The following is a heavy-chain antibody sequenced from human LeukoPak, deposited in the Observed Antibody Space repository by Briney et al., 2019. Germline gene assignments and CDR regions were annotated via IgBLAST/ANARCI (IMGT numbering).Heavy chain of an antibody. D-gene: IGHD2-2*01. CDR1: GYTFTSYG. V-gene: IGHV1-18*01. CDR2: ISAYNGNT. J-gene: IGHJ4*02. Sequence: GASVKVSCKASGYTFTSYGISWVRQAPGQGLEWMGWISAYNGNTNCAQKLQGRVTMTTDTSTSTAYMELRSLRSDDTAVYYCARGAASVVPAAMGIGDYWGQGTLVTVSS. CDR3: ARGAASVVPAAMGIGDY.